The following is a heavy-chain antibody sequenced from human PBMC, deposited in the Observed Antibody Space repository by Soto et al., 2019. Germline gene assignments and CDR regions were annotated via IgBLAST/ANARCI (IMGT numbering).Heavy chain of an antibody. Sequence: GASVKVSCKASGYTFTSYGISWVRQAPGQGLEWMGWISAYNGNTNYAQKLQGRVTMTTDTSTSTAYMELRSLRPDDTAVYYCARERQYSDLSAAGILAFDIWGQGTMVTVSS. D-gene: IGHD6-13*01. J-gene: IGHJ3*02. CDR3: ARERQYSDLSAAGILAFDI. CDR1: GYTFTSYG. V-gene: IGHV1-18*01. CDR2: ISAYNGNT.